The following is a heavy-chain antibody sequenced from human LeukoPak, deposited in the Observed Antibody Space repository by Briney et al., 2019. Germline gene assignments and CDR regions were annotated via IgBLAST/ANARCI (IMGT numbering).Heavy chain of an antibody. Sequence: GGSLRLSCAASGFTFNNYAMTWVRQAPGKGLEWVSSISASGVMTYYADSVKGRITVSRDNSKNSVYLQMSRLTAADTAVYYCAKDRSIETYYTFDHWGQGTLVTVSS. J-gene: IGHJ4*02. CDR2: ISASGVMT. CDR1: GFTFNNYA. V-gene: IGHV3-23*01. CDR3: AKDRSIETYYTFDH. D-gene: IGHD1-26*01.